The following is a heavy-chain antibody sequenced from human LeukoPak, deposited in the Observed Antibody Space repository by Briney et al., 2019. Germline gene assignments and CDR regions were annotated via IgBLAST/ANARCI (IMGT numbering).Heavy chain of an antibody. CDR3: ARGGDYLFAYFDY. J-gene: IGHJ4*02. V-gene: IGHV4-34*01. CDR2: INHSGST. CDR1: GGSFSGYY. D-gene: IGHD4-17*01. Sequence: SETLSLTCAVYGGSFSGYYWSWIRQPPGKGLEWVGEINHSGSTNYNPSLKSRATISVDTSKNQFSLKLSSVTAADTAVYYCARGGDYLFAYFDYWGQGTLVTVSS.